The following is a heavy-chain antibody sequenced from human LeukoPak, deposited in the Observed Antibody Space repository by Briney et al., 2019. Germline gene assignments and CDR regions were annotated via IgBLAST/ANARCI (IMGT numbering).Heavy chain of an antibody. J-gene: IGHJ5*01. CDR2: VYHSGST. CDR3: ARVSGSGLYFKSFDP. Sequence: SGTLSLACSVSGDDISSSNWWTWVRQPPQKGLEWIGEVYHSGSTNYNPSLKNRIYMSVDKSQNRFSLRLTSVTAADTAVYFCARVSGSGLYFKSFDPWGQGTLVIVSS. D-gene: IGHD3-10*01. CDR1: GDDISSSNW. V-gene: IGHV4-4*02.